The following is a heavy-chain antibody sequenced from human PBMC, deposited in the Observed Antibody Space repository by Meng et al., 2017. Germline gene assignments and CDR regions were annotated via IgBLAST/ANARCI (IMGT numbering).Heavy chain of an antibody. CDR2: IYTSGST. CDR1: GGSISSYY. Sequence: SETLSLTCTVSGGSISSYYWSWIRQPAGKGLEWIGRIYTSGSTNYNPSLKSRVTMSVDTSKNQFSLKLSSVTAADTAVYYCARDKSIAVACTNWYFDLWGRGTLVTVSS. J-gene: IGHJ2*01. D-gene: IGHD6-19*01. CDR3: ARDKSIAVACTNWYFDL. V-gene: IGHV4-4*07.